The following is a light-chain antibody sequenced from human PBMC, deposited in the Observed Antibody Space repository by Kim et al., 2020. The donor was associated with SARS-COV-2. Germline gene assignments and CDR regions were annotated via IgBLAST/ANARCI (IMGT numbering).Light chain of an antibody. V-gene: IGLV2-14*03. Sequence: GQSITISCTGTSSDIGGLSYVSWYQQHPGKAPRLIIYDVNVRPSGVSTRFSGSKSGNTASLTVSGLQDEDEGDYYCCSYTSGSTWVFGGGTKLTVL. CDR3: CSYTSGSTWV. CDR1: SSDIGGLSY. CDR2: DVN. J-gene: IGLJ3*02.